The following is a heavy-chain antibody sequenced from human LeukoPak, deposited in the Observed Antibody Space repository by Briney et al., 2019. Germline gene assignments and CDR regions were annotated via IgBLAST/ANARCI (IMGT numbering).Heavy chain of an antibody. CDR1: GSTFSNAW. D-gene: IGHD6-6*01. J-gene: IGHJ4*02. CDR2: ITSTGSYT. V-gene: IGHV3-21*01. CDR3: AKTARLFDY. Sequence: NPGGSLRLSCAASGSTFSNAWMSWVRQAPGKGLEWVSSITSTGSYTFYADSVKGRFTISRDNAKNSLYLQMNSLRAEDTAVYYCAKTARLFDYWGQGTQVTVSS.